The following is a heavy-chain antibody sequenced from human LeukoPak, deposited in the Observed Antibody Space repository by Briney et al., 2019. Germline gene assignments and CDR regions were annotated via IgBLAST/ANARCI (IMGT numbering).Heavy chain of an antibody. V-gene: IGHV1-8*03. CDR1: GYTFTRYD. CDR2: MNPKSGST. D-gene: IGHD2-15*01. Sequence: ASVKVSCKASGYTFTRYDINWVRLATGQELEWMGWMNPKSGSTGHAQKFQGRVTITRDTSISTVYMELSSLRSEDTAVYFCARVDGSPDYWGQGTLVTVSS. CDR3: ARVDGSPDY. J-gene: IGHJ4*02.